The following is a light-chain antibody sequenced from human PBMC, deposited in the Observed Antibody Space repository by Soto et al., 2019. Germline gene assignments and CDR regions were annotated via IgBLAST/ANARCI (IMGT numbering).Light chain of an antibody. V-gene: IGKV3-11*01. CDR1: QSVSSY. CDR3: QQRSNWPLIT. CDR2: DAS. Sequence: EIVLTQSPATLSLSPGERATLSCRASQSVSSYLAWYRQNPGQAPRLLIYDASNRDTGIPARFSGSGSGTDFTLTISSLQPEDFAVYFCQQRSNWPLITFGQGTRLEIK. J-gene: IGKJ5*01.